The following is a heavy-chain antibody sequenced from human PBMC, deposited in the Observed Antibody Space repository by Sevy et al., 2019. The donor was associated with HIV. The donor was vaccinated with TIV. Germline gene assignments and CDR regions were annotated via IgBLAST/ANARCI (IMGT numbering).Heavy chain of an antibody. D-gene: IGHD3-16*01. J-gene: IGHJ4*01. Sequence: GGSLRLSCVASGFTFNNFWMAWVRQAPGKGLEWFANIKPDGSESNHVGSVKGRLTISRDNAKNSLYLQMNSLTAEDPAVYYCARDVGGGYFDYWGQGTLVTVSS. CDR2: IKPDGSES. CDR3: ARDVGGGYFDY. V-gene: IGHV3-7*03. CDR1: GFTFNNFW.